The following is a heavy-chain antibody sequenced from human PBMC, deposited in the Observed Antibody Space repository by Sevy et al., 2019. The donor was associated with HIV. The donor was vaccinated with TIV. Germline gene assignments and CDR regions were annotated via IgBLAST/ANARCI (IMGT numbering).Heavy chain of an antibody. CDR3: AREPPYSAATPYFQH. V-gene: IGHV3-7*01. D-gene: IGHD6-25*01. Sequence: GGSLRLSCAASGFTFSSYWMSWVRQAPGKGLEWVANIKQDGSEKYYVDSVKGRFTIFRDNAKNSLHLQMNSLSAKDTAVYYCAREPPYSAATPYFQHWGQGTLVTVSS. CDR2: IKQDGSEK. J-gene: IGHJ1*01. CDR1: GFTFSSYW.